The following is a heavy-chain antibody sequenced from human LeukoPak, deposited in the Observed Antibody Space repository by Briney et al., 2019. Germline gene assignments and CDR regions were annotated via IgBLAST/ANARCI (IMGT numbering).Heavy chain of an antibody. CDR2: IKQDATQK. CDR3: ARDCGSDCSQAFDI. D-gene: IGHD2-21*02. Sequence: GGSLRLSCAASGFTFSNYWMSWVRQAPGKGLEWVADIKQDATQKYYVDSVEGRFTISRDNAKSSLYLQMNSLGVEDTAVYYCARDCGSDCSQAFDIWGQGTMVTVSS. V-gene: IGHV3-7*05. CDR1: GFTFSNYW. J-gene: IGHJ3*02.